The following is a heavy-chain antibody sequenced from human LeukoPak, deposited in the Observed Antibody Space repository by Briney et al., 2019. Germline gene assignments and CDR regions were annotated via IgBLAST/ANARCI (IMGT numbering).Heavy chain of an antibody. D-gene: IGHD5-12*01. J-gene: IGHJ4*02. CDR3: ARGMDIVATTSLDY. CDR1: GFTFSSYA. CDR2: ISGSGGST. V-gene: IGHV3-23*01. Sequence: PGGSLRLSCAASGFTFSSYAMSWVRQAPGKGLEWVSAISGSGGSTYYADSVKGRFTISRDNSKNTLYLQMNSLRAEDTAVYYCARGMDIVATTSLDYWGQGTLVTVSS.